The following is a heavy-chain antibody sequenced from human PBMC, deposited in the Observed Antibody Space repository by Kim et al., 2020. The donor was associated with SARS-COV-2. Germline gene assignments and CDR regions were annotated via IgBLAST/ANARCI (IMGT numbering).Heavy chain of an antibody. Sequence: PRLKRRVTISVDTTKNQFSLKLGSVTAADTAVYYCARADFWSGYSPFDYWGQGTLVTVSS. J-gene: IGHJ4*02. D-gene: IGHD3-3*01. CDR3: ARADFWSGYSPFDY. V-gene: IGHV4-59*01.